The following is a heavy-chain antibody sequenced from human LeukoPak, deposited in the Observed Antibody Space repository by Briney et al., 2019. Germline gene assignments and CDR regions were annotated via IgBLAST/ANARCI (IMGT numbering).Heavy chain of an antibody. CDR2: ISYDGSNK. CDR3: ARGPSRGLYGPGAY. CDR1: GFTFSSYA. V-gene: IGHV3-30-3*01. J-gene: IGHJ4*02. D-gene: IGHD3-10*01. Sequence: GGSLRLSCAASGFTFSSYAMHWVRQAPGKGLEWVAVISYDGSNKYYADSVKGRFTISRDNSKNTLYLQMNSLRAEDTAVYYCARGPSRGLYGPGAYWGRGTLVSVSS.